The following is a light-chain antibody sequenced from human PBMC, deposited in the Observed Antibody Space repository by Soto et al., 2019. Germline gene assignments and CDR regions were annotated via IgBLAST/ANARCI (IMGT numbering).Light chain of an antibody. CDR1: QSVNIY. CDR2: GAS. V-gene: IGKV3D-15*01. J-gene: IGKJ4*01. Sequence: EFLMTQPPATLSVSPGDRATLSCRASQSVNIYLAWYQQKPGQAPRLLIFGASSRATGIPARFSGSGSGTEFNLTISSLQSEDFAVYFCQQYDDWLRLTFGGGTKV. CDR3: QQYDDWLRLT.